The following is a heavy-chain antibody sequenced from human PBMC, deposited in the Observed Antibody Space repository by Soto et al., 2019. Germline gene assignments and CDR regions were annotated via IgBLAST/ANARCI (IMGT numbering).Heavy chain of an antibody. Sequence: GGSLRLSCAASGFTFSSYSMNWVRQAPGKGLEWVSSISSSSSYIYYADSVKGRFTISRDNAKNSLYLQMNSLRAEDTAVYYCAGDSGSYQRGKFDYWGQGTLVTVSS. V-gene: IGHV3-21*01. D-gene: IGHD1-26*01. CDR3: AGDSGSYQRGKFDY. J-gene: IGHJ4*02. CDR2: ISSSSSYI. CDR1: GFTFSSYS.